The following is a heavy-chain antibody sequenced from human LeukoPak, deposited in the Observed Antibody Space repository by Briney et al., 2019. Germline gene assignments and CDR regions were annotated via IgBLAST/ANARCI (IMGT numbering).Heavy chain of an antibody. CDR2: ISSSSSTI. CDR1: GFTFSSYS. V-gene: IGHV3-48*01. J-gene: IGHJ4*02. D-gene: IGHD6-19*01. CDR3: ARTYSSGWDQFDY. Sequence: GGSLRLSCAASGFTFSSYSMNWVRQAPGKGLEWVSYISSSSSTIYYADSVKGRFTISRDNAKNSLYLQMNSLRAEDTAVYYCARTYSSGWDQFDYWGQGTLVTVSS.